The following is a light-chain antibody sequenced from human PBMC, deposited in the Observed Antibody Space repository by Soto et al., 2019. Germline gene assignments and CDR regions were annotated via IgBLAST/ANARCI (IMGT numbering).Light chain of an antibody. CDR2: KAS. Sequence: DIQMTQSPSTLSASVGDRVTITCRASQSISSWLAWYQQKPGKAPKLLIYKASSLESGVPSRFSGSGSGTEFTLTISSLQHDDFATYYCQHSWTFGQGTKVEIK. CDR3: QHSWT. J-gene: IGKJ1*01. CDR1: QSISSW. V-gene: IGKV1-5*03.